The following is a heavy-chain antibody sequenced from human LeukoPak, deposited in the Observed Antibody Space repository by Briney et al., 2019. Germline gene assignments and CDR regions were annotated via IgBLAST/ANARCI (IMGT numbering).Heavy chain of an antibody. CDR2: IYYSGST. CDR1: GGSISSYY. Sequence: KPSETLSLTCTVSGGSISSYYWSWIRQPPGKGLEWIGCIYYSGSTNYNPSLKSRVTISVDTSNNQFSLKLSSVTAADTAVYYCASTVGTAMVNYWGQGTLVTVSS. CDR3: ASTVGTAMVNY. J-gene: IGHJ4*02. D-gene: IGHD5-18*01. V-gene: IGHV4-59*08.